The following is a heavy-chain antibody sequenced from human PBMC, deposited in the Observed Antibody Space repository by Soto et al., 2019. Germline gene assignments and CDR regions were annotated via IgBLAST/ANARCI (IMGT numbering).Heavy chain of an antibody. Sequence: VQLVESGGGLDKPGGSLRLSCAASGFNFPGYSMNWVRQAPGKGLEWVASISSGSHFIYYADSVRGRFTISRDNARDSLLLQMNSLSAGDTGVYFCARDQXQGQMLLPYFYYWGQGTLVTVSS. CDR1: GFNFPGYS. J-gene: IGHJ4*02. CDR2: ISSGSHFI. CDR3: ARDQXQGQMLLPYFYY. V-gene: IGHV3-21*04. D-gene: IGHD3-10*02.